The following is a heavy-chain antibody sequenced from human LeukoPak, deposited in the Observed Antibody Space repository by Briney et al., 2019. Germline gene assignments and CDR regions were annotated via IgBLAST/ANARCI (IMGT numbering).Heavy chain of an antibody. D-gene: IGHD4-17*01. CDR1: GFTFSNYA. Sequence: QRGRCLRLSCAASGFTFSNYAMYWVRQAPGKGLEWVAVISYDGSNRYYADSVKGRFTISRDNSKNTLYLQMNSLRVEDTAVYYCARRPYGDSWGEGTRVPLSS. V-gene: IGHV3-30-3*01. J-gene: IGHJ4*02. CDR2: ISYDGSNR. CDR3: ARRPYGDS.